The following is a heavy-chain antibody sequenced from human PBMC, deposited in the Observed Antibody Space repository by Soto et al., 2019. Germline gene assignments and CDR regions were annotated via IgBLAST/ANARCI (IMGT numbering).Heavy chain of an antibody. J-gene: IGHJ5*02. V-gene: IGHV4-59*06. CDR1: GGSISSYY. CDR3: ARDGTSNHNYIDP. CDR2: VYFTGTT. D-gene: IGHD1-1*01. Sequence: SETLSLTCTVSGGSISSYYWSWIRQPAGKGPEWIGYVYFTGTTYYNPSLKSRLSLSVETSKNQFSLKLTSVTAADTAVYYCARDGTSNHNYIDPWGPGTLVTVSS.